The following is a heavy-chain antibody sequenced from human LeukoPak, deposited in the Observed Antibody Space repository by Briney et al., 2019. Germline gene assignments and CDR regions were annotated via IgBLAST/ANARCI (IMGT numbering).Heavy chain of an antibody. D-gene: IGHD3-16*01. V-gene: IGHV4-39*01. J-gene: IGHJ5*02. CDR1: GGSISSSSYY. CDR2: IYYSGST. Sequence: KPSETLSLTCTVSGGSISSSSYYWGWIRQPPGKGLEWIGSIYYSGSTYYNPSLKSRVTISVDTSKNQFSLKLSSVTAADTAVYYCARGGRRPNWFDPWGQGNLVTVSS. CDR3: ARGGRRPNWFDP.